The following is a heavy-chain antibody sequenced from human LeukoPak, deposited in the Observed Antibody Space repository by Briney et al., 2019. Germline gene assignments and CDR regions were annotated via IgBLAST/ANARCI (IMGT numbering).Heavy chain of an antibody. CDR2: IYYSGST. Sequence: SQTLSLTCTVSGGSISSGGYYWSWIRKHPGKGLEWIGYIYYSGSTYYNPSLKSRVTISVDTSKNQFSLKLSSVTAADTAVYYCARDRYDSSGYYFSYWGQGTLVTVSS. CDR1: GGSISSGGYY. D-gene: IGHD3-22*01. J-gene: IGHJ4*02. CDR3: ARDRYDSSGYYFSY. V-gene: IGHV4-31*03.